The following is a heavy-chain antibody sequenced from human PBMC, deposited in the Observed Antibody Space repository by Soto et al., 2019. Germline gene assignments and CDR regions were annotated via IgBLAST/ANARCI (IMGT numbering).Heavy chain of an antibody. CDR2: FDPEDGET. J-gene: IGHJ5*02. D-gene: IGHD6-25*01. Sequence: ASVKVSCKVSGYTLTELSMHWVRQAPGKGLEWMGGFDPEDGETIYAQKFQGRVTMTEDTSTDTAYMELSSLRSDDTAVYYCARYSSSYEQRINWFDPWGQGTLVTVSS. V-gene: IGHV1-24*01. CDR3: ARYSSSYEQRINWFDP. CDR1: GYTLTELS.